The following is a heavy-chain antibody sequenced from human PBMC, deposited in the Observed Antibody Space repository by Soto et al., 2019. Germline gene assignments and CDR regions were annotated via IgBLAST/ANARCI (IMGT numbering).Heavy chain of an antibody. D-gene: IGHD6-19*01. J-gene: IGHJ4*02. Sequence: SETLSLTCAVSGYSISSSNWWGWIRQPPGKGLEWIGYIYYSGTTYYNPSLKSRVTMSVDTSKNRFSLKLSSVTAADTAVYYCARDGSSGRLDYFDYWGQGTLVTVSS. CDR3: ARDGSSGRLDYFDY. V-gene: IGHV4-28*03. CDR1: GYSISSSNW. CDR2: IYYSGTT.